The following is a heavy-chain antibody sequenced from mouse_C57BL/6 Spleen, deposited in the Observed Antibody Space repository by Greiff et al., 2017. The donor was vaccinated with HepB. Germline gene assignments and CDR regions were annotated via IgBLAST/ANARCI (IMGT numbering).Heavy chain of an antibody. V-gene: IGHV5-17*01. Sequence: EVKVVESGGGLVKPGGSLKLSCAASGFTFSDYGMHWVRQAPEKGLEWVAYISSGSSTIYYADTVKGRFTISRDNAKNTLFLQMTSLRSEDTAMYYCARGDYDYDGFDYWGQGTTLTVSS. D-gene: IGHD2-4*01. CDR2: ISSGSSTI. J-gene: IGHJ2*01. CDR1: GFTFSDYG. CDR3: ARGDYDYDGFDY.